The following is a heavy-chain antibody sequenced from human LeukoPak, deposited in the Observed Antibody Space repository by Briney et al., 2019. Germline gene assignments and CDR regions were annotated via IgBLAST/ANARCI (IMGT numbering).Heavy chain of an antibody. Sequence: GGSLRLSCAASGFTFSSYSMNWVRQAPGKGLEWVSYISSSSSTIYYADSVKGRFTISRDNAKNSLYLQMNSLRAEDTAVYYCAKSPSNWDPSYFDYWGQGTLVTVSS. CDR1: GFTFSSYS. J-gene: IGHJ4*02. V-gene: IGHV3-48*04. CDR2: ISSSSSTI. CDR3: AKSPSNWDPSYFDY. D-gene: IGHD7-27*01.